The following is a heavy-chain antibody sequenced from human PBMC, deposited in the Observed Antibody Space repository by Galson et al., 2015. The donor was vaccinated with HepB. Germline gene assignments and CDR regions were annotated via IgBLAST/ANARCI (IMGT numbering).Heavy chain of an antibody. CDR1: GFSFTNYA. CDR3: TKGPMEWGTNYMDV. D-gene: IGHD3-3*01. V-gene: IGHV3-23*01. J-gene: IGHJ6*03. CDR2: ISGSGANT. Sequence: SLRLSCAASGFSFTNYAMTWVRQTPGKGLEWVSSISGSGANTKYADSVEGRFTISRGNSRNTLYLQMNSLRADDTAVYYCTKGPMEWGTNYMDVCGEGTAVTVSS.